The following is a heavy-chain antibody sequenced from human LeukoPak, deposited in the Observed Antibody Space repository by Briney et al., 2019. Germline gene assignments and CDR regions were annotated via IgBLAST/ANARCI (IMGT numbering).Heavy chain of an antibody. Sequence: SVKVSCKASGGTFSSYAISWVRQAPGQGLEWMGGIIPIFDTANYAQKFQGRVTITADESTSTAYMELSSLRSEDTAVYYCASGKQWLEVFDYWGQGTLVTVSS. V-gene: IGHV1-69*13. CDR1: GGTFSSYA. D-gene: IGHD6-19*01. CDR2: IIPIFDTA. J-gene: IGHJ4*02. CDR3: ASGKQWLEVFDY.